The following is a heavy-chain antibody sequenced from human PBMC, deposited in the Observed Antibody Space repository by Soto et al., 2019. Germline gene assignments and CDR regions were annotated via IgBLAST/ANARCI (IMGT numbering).Heavy chain of an antibody. J-gene: IGHJ5*02. CDR1: GGSISSYY. CDR2: IYYSGST. CDR3: ARGSGGADH. D-gene: IGHD6-19*01. V-gene: IGHV4-59*01. Sequence: QVQLQESGPGLVKPSETLSLTCTVSGGSISSYYWSWIRQPPGKGLEWIGYIYYSGSTNYNPSLKXRXTXXVDTSKNQFSLKLSSVTAADTTVYYCARGSGGADHWGQGTLVTVSS.